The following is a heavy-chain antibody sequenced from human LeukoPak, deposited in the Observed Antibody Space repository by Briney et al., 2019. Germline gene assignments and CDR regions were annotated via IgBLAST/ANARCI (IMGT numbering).Heavy chain of an antibody. CDR2: LYYSGST. CDR3: ARRPVAGPFDY. Sequence: SETLSLTCTVSGGSISSSSYYWGWIRQPPGKGLEWIGTLYYSGSTYYNPSLKSRVTISVDTSKNQFSLRLSPVTAADTAVYYCARRPVAGPFDYWGQGTLVTVSS. D-gene: IGHD6-19*01. V-gene: IGHV4-39*01. J-gene: IGHJ4*02. CDR1: GGSISSSSYY.